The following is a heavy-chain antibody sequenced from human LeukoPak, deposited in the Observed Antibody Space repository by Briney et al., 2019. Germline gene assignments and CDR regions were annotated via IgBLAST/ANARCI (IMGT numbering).Heavy chain of an antibody. V-gene: IGHV3-23*01. CDR2: ISGSGGST. CDR3: VKGRSGSSYSPSDS. J-gene: IGHJ4*02. D-gene: IGHD2-15*01. CDR1: GFTFSSYA. Sequence: GGSLRLSCAASGFTFSSYAMSWVRQAPGKGLEWVSAISGSGGSTYYADSVKGRFTISRDNSKNTLYLQMNSLRPEDTAVYYCVKGRSGSSYSPSDSWGQGTLVTVSS.